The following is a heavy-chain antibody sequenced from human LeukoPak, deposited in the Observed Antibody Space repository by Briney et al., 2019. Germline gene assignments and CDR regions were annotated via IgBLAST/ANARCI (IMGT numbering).Heavy chain of an antibody. V-gene: IGHV4-59*08. Sequence: PSETLSLTCTVSTGSISSYYWSWIRQPPGKGLEWIGYIYYSGSTNYNPSLKSRVTISVHTSKNQFSLKLSSVTAADTAVYYCARRMYYYDSSGYGGYWLDPWGQGTLVTVSS. J-gene: IGHJ5*02. CDR2: IYYSGST. CDR3: ARRMYYYDSSGYGGYWLDP. D-gene: IGHD3-22*01. CDR1: TGSISSYY.